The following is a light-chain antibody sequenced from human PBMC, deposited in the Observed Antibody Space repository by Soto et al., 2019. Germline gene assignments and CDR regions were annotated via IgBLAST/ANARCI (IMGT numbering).Light chain of an antibody. CDR3: SSYTSSGTYV. V-gene: IGLV2-14*01. J-gene: IGLJ1*01. CDR1: SSDIGSHDY. CDR2: EVT. Sequence: QSVLTQPASVSGSPGQSITISCTGTSSDIGSHDYVSWYQHHPGKAPKLIIYEVTNRPSGVSDRFSGSKSGNTASLTISRLQAEDDADYYCSSYTSSGTYVFGTGTKVTVL.